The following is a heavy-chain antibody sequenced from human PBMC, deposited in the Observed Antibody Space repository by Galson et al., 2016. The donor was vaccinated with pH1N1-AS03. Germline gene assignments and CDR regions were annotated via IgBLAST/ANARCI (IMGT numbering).Heavy chain of an antibody. D-gene: IGHD4/OR15-4a*01. Sequence: SLRLSCAVGGFTFSSYAMFWVRQAPGKGLEYVSVISGNGFSTYYANSVKDRFTVSRDNSKNTLYPQMGSLRVEDMAVYYCARGPVSYANYWFPPPDYWGQGTLVTVSS. CDR3: ARGPVSYANYWFPPPDY. J-gene: IGHJ4*02. CDR2: ISGNGFST. CDR1: GFTFSSYA. V-gene: IGHV3-64*01.